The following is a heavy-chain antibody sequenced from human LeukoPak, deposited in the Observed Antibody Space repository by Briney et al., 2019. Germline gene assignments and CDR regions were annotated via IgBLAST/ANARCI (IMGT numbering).Heavy chain of an antibody. J-gene: IGHJ4*02. D-gene: IGHD2-21*02. V-gene: IGHV1-69*05. CDR2: IIPIFGTA. CDR3: ARARNCGGDCYAFDY. Sequence: SVKVSCKASGGTFSSYAISWVRQAPGQGLEWMGRIIPIFGTANYAQKFHGRVTITTDESTSTAYMELSSLRSEDTAVYYCARARNCGGDCYAFDYWGQGTLVTVSS. CDR1: GGTFSSYA.